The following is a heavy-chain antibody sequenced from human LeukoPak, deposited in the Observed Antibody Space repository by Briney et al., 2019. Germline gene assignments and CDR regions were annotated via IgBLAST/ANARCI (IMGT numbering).Heavy chain of an antibody. V-gene: IGHV3-23*01. Sequence: GGSLRLSCAASGFTVSNFYMTWVRQAPGKGLEWVSVISGSGGSTYYADSVKGRFTISRDSSKNTLYLQMNSLRVEDTAVYYCSSGPGKAGKYYFDYWGQGNLVTVSS. CDR3: SSGPGKAGKYYFDY. J-gene: IGHJ4*02. CDR2: ISGSGGST. D-gene: IGHD3-22*01. CDR1: GFTVSNFY.